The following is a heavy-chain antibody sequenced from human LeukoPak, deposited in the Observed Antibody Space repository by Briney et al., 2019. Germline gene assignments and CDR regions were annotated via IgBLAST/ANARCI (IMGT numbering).Heavy chain of an antibody. V-gene: IGHV3-33*06. CDR2: IYYDGSDQ. CDR3: AKGARDWILRYYFDS. J-gene: IGHJ4*02. Sequence: PGGSLRLSCAASGFTFSNFGMHWVRQAPGEGLEWLAVIYYDGSDQSYADSVKGRFTISRDNSKNTLYLQMGSLRVDDTAVYYCAKGARDWILRYYFDSWGQGTLVTVSS. CDR1: GFTFSNFG. D-gene: IGHD2-21*02.